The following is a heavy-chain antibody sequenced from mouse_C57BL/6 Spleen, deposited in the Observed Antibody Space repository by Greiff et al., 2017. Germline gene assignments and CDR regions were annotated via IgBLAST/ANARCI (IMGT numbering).Heavy chain of an antibody. V-gene: IGHV1-85*01. CDR1: GYTFTSYD. J-gene: IGHJ3*01. CDR3: ARDGEGTWFAY. Sequence: VQLHQSGPELVKPGASVKLSCKASGYTFTSYDINWVKQRPGQGLAWIGWIYPRDGSTNYNEKLKGKATLTVDTSSSTAYMELHSLTSEDSAVYFCARDGEGTWFAYWGQGTRVTVSA. CDR2: IYPRDGST.